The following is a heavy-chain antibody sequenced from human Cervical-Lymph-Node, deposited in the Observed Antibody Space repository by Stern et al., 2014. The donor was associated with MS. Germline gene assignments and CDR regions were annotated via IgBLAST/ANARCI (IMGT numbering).Heavy chain of an antibody. CDR1: GYTFTRND. V-gene: IGHV1-46*04. CDR2: IVPGVGGT. CDR3: ATSGLGGAVGS. D-gene: IGHD3-10*01. J-gene: IGHJ5*02. Sequence: QLVQSGSEVKKPGAAVKVSCKASGYTFTRNDIHWVRQAPGQGLEWMVLIVPGVGGTTYAQSWRGRVSMTRDTSATTVYMELSSLRSEDTAVYYCATSGLGGAVGSWGQGTLVTVSA.